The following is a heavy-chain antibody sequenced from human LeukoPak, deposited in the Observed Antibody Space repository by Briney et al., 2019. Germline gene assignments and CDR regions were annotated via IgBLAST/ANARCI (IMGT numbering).Heavy chain of an antibody. V-gene: IGHV5-51*01. CDR3: ARGGYCSGGSCPPRSFDY. D-gene: IGHD2-15*01. J-gene: IGHJ4*02. Sequence: GESLEISCKGSGYSFTSYWIGWVRQMPGKGLEWMGIIYPGDSDTRYSPSFQGQVTISADKSISTAYLQWSSLKASDTAMYYCARGGYCSGGSCPPRSFDYWGQGTLVTVSS. CDR1: GYSFTSYW. CDR2: IYPGDSDT.